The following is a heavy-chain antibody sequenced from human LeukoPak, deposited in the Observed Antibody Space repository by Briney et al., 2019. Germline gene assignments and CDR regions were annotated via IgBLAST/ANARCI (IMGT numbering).Heavy chain of an antibody. CDR2: IWYDGSNK. V-gene: IGHV3-33*01. CDR3: ARGPITMVRGVIIEYFDY. D-gene: IGHD3-10*01. J-gene: IGHJ4*02. Sequence: GGSLRLSCAASGFTFSSYGMHWVRQAPGKGLEWVAVIWYDGSNKYYADSVKGRFTISRDNSKNTLYLRMDSLRAEDTAVYYCARGPITMVRGVIIEYFDYWGQGTLVTVSS. CDR1: GFTFSSYG.